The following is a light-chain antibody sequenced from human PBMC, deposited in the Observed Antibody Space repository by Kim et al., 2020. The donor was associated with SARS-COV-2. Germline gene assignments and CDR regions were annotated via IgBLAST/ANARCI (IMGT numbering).Light chain of an antibody. V-gene: IGLV3-19*01. CDR1: SLRSYY. Sequence: LGQTVRITCQGDSLRSYYASWYQQKPGQAPVLVIYGKNNRPSGIPDRFSGSCSGNTASLTITGAQAEDEADYYCNSRDSSGNHWVFGGGTQLTVL. CDR3: NSRDSSGNHWV. J-gene: IGLJ3*02. CDR2: GKN.